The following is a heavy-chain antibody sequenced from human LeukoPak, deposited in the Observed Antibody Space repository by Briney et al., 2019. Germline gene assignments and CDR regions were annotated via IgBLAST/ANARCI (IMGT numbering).Heavy chain of an antibody. D-gene: IGHD3-10*01. CDR1: GFTFDDYA. J-gene: IGHJ4*02. V-gene: IGHV3-9*01. CDR3: AKDGLLSGSGSYYYFDY. Sequence: PGRSLRLSCAASGFTFDDYAMHWVRQAPGKGLEWVSGISWNSGSIGYADSVKGRFTISRDNAKNSLYLQMNSLRAEDTALYYCAKDGLLSGSGSYYYFDYWGQGTLVTVSS. CDR2: ISWNSGSI.